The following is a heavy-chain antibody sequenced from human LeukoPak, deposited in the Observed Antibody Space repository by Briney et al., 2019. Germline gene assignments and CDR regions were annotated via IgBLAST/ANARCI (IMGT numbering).Heavy chain of an antibody. CDR3: ATCARNFYRYRFDY. J-gene: IGHJ4*02. V-gene: IGHV1-69*13. CDR2: IIPIFGTA. CDR1: GYTFTSYA. Sequence: SVKVSCKASGYTFTSYAISWVRQAPGQGLEWMGGIIPIFGTANYAQKFQGRVTITADESTSTAYMELSSLRSEDTAVYYCATCARNFYRYRFDYWGQGTLVTVSS. D-gene: IGHD5-18*01.